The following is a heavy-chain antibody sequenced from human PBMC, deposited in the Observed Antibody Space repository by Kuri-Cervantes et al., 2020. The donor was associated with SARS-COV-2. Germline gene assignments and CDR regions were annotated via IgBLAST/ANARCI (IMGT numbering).Heavy chain of an antibody. Sequence: GESLKISCAASGFTFSSYSMNWVRQAPGKGLEWVSSISSSSSYIYYADSVKGRFTIPRDNAKNSLYLQMNSLRAEDTAVYYCARDGGPREQQLGVWGKGTTVTVSS. V-gene: IGHV3-21*01. D-gene: IGHD6-13*01. CDR2: ISSSSSYI. CDR3: ARDGGPREQQLGV. CDR1: GFTFSSYS. J-gene: IGHJ6*04.